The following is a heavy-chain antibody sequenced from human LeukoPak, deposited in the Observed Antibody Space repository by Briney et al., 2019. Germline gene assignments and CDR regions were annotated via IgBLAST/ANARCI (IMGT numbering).Heavy chain of an antibody. CDR1: GFTFSSYS. D-gene: IGHD3-22*01. CDR2: ISSSSSYI. J-gene: IGHJ3*02. Sequence: GGSLRLSCAASGFTFSSYSMNWVRQAPGKGLEWVSSISSSSSYIYYADSVKGRFTISRDNAKNSLYLQMNSLRAEDTAVYYCARDLWQANLYYYDSRELDAFDIWGQGTMVTVSS. V-gene: IGHV3-21*01. CDR3: ARDLWQANLYYYDSRELDAFDI.